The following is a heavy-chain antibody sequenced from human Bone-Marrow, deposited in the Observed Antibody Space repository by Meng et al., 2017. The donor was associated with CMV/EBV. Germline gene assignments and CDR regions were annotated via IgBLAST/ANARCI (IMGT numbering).Heavy chain of an antibody. CDR2: IYYSGST. Sequence: SETLSLTCTVSGGSISSYYWSWIRQPPGKGLEWIGYIYYSGSTNYNPSLKSRVTISVDTSKNQFSLKLSSVTAADTAVYYCARDYCSSTSCYPSWFDPWGQGNLV. V-gene: IGHV4-59*01. D-gene: IGHD2-2*01. CDR1: GGSISSYY. CDR3: ARDYCSSTSCYPSWFDP. J-gene: IGHJ5*02.